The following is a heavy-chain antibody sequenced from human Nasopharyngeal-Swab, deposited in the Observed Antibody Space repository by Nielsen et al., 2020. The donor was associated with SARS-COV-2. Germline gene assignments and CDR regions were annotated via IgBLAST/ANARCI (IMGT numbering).Heavy chain of an antibody. CDR2: IYYSGST. CDR1: GGSISSSSYY. CDR3: ARGARSPSGSFDFWNARYYYYYYMDV. Sequence: SETLSLTCTVSGGSISSSSYYWVRIRQPPGKGLEWIGSIYYSGSTYYNPSLKSRVTISVDTSKNQFSLKLSSMTAADTAVYYCARGARSPSGSFDFWNARYYYYYYMDVWGKGTTVTVSS. D-gene: IGHD3-3*01. V-gene: IGHV4-39*07. J-gene: IGHJ6*03.